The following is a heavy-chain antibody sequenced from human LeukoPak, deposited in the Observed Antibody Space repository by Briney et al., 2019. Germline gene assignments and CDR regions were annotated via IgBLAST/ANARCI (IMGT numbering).Heavy chain of an antibody. CDR1: GRSFSGHY. D-gene: IGHD2-2*01. CDR3: ARGLCKFPPGGY. J-gene: IGHJ4*02. V-gene: IGHV4-34*01. Sequence: LSLTYAVYGRSFSGHYWGWIRQPPGSGREWLGEINLSGGNNYNTSLKTRATLSADTSKKQFSLKLSSVTAADTAVYYCARGLCKFPPGGYLGQGTLVTVSS. CDR2: INLSGGN.